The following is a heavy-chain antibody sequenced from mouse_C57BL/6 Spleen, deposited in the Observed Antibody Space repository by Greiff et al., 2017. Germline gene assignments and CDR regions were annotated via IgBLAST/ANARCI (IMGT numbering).Heavy chain of an antibody. CDR3: ARRGSYDY. CDR1: GYTFTGYW. Sequence: QVHVKQSGAELMQPGASVKLSCKATGYTFTGYWIEWVKQRPGHGLEWIGEILPGSGSTNYNDKFKGKDTFTAETSSNTAYMQLSSLTTEDSAIDYCARRGSYDYWGQGTTLTVSS. V-gene: IGHV1-9*01. J-gene: IGHJ2*01. D-gene: IGHD1-1*02. CDR2: ILPGSGST.